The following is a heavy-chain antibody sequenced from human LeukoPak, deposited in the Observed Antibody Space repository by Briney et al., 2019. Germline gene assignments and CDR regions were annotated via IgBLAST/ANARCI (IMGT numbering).Heavy chain of an antibody. CDR3: AKWKYSNSGIDDY. Sequence: GGSLRLSCAASGFTFSSYAMSWVRQVPGKGLEWVSVISGSGDNTYYADSVKGRFTISRDNSKNMLYLQMNSLRAEDTAVYYCAKWKYSNSGIDDYWGQGTLVTVSS. V-gene: IGHV3-23*01. CDR2: ISGSGDNT. D-gene: IGHD6-6*01. CDR1: GFTFSSYA. J-gene: IGHJ4*02.